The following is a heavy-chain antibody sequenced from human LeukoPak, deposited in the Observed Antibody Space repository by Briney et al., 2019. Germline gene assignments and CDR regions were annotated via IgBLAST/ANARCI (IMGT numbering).Heavy chain of an antibody. CDR1: SGSISSHY. CDR2: IYYSGST. Sequence: SETLSLTCTVSSGSISSHYWSWIRQPPGKGLEWIGYIYYSGSTDYNPSLKSRVTMSVDTSKNQFSLKLSSVTAADTAVYYCARDLYSYGSMWYFDLWGRGTLVTVSS. D-gene: IGHD5-18*01. J-gene: IGHJ2*01. CDR3: ARDLYSYGSMWYFDL. V-gene: IGHV4-59*11.